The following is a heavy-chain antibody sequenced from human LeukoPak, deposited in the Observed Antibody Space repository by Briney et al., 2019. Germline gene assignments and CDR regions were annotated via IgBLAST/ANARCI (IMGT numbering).Heavy chain of an antibody. CDR1: GFTFSSYS. Sequence: GGSLRLSCAASGFTFSSYSMNWVRQAPGKGLEWVSSISSSSSYIYYADSVKGRFTISRDNAKNSLYLQMNSLTTEDTALYYCAKDIASYDILTGPDYWGQGTLVTVSS. D-gene: IGHD3-9*01. V-gene: IGHV3-21*04. CDR3: AKDIASYDILTGPDY. J-gene: IGHJ4*02. CDR2: ISSSSSYI.